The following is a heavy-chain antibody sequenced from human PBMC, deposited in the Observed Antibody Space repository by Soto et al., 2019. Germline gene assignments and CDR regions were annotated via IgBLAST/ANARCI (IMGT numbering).Heavy chain of an antibody. CDR3: AKDEYCSSTSCYVAYYYYMDV. D-gene: IGHD2-2*01. J-gene: IGHJ6*03. Sequence: PGGSLRLSCAASGFTFSSYAMSWVRQAPGKGLEWVSAISGSGGSTYYADSVKGRFTISRDNSKNTLYLQMNSLRAEDTAVYYCAKDEYCSSTSCYVAYYYYMDVWGKGTKVTVSS. V-gene: IGHV3-23*01. CDR1: GFTFSSYA. CDR2: ISGSGGST.